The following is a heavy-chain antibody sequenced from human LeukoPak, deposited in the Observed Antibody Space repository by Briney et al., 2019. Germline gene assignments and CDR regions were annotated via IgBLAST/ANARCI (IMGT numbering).Heavy chain of an antibody. Sequence: PGGSLRLSCAASGFTFSSYAMHWVRQAPGKGLEWVAVISYDGSNKYYADSVKGRFTISRDNSMNTLYLQMNSLRAEDTAVYYCARVFQYGSGYFDYWGQGTLVTVSS. CDR1: GFTFSSYA. CDR3: ARVFQYGSGYFDY. D-gene: IGHD3-10*01. V-gene: IGHV3-30-3*01. CDR2: ISYDGSNK. J-gene: IGHJ4*02.